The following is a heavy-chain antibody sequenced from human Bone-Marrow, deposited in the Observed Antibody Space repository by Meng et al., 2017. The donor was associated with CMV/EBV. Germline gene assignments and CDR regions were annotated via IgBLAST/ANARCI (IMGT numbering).Heavy chain of an antibody. CDR2: IYNNGRT. CDR3: ARLRLGAHLDY. CDR1: GASISTFY. V-gene: IGHV4-59*01. J-gene: IGHJ4*02. Sequence: GSLRLSCTVSGASISTFYWSWIRQPPGKGLEWLGYIYNNGRTNYNPSLRSRLTISEDTSKSQVSLNLSSVTAADTALYYCARLRLGAHLDYWGQGTLVTVSS. D-gene: IGHD3-16*01.